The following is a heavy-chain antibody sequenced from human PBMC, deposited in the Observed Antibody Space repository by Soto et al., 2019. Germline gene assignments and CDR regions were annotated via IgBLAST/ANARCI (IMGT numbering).Heavy chain of an antibody. J-gene: IGHJ4*02. CDR3: AHRGSSWYLGY. CDR2: IYWDDDK. CDR1: GFSLTTSGVG. Sequence: QITLKESGPTLVKPTQTLTLSCTFSGFSLTTSGVGVGWIRQPPGKALEWLALIYWDDDKRYSPSLKSRLTITKDTSKNQVVLTMTNMDPVDTATYYCAHRGSSWYLGYWGQGTLVTVSS. V-gene: IGHV2-5*02. D-gene: IGHD6-13*01.